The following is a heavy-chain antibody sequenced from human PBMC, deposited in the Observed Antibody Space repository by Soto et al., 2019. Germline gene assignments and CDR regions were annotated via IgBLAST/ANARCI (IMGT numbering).Heavy chain of an antibody. V-gene: IGHV3-73*01. CDR1: GFTFSGSA. J-gene: IGHJ4*02. CDR3: TRQISVAGLY. D-gene: IGHD6-19*01. CDR2: IRSKANSYAT. Sequence: EVQLVESGGGLVQPGGSLKLSCAASGFTFSGSAMHWVRQASGKGLEWVGRIRSKANSYATAYAASVKGRFTISRDHSNNTAYLQMNSLKTEDTAVYYCTRQISVAGLYWGQGTLVTVSS.